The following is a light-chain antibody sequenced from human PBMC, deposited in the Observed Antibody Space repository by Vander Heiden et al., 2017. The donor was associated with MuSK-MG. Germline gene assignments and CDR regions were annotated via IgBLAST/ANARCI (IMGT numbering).Light chain of an antibody. Sequence: IVLTQSPHSLAVSLGGRATINCQSSQSVLYSSNNKNYLAWYQQRPGQPPKLLIYWASTRDSGVPDRFSGSGSGTDFTLTISSLQAEDVAVYYCQQYYSTLLSFGGGTKVEIK. CDR3: QQYYSTLLS. J-gene: IGKJ4*01. CDR2: WAS. CDR1: QSVLYSSNNKNY. V-gene: IGKV4-1*01.